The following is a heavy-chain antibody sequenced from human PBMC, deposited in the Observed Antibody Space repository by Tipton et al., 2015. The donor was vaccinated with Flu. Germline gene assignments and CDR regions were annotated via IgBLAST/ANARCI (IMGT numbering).Heavy chain of an antibody. CDR3: ARLSYYDVDLKNFYFDY. Sequence: GLVKPSETLSLTCIVSGDSINSGNYFCAWIRQPPGKRLELIGSIYPSGTTYYNPSLKSRVTMSLDTSKNQLSLKLSSVTAADTAMFYCARLSYYDVDLKNFYFDYWGQGALVTVSS. V-gene: IGHV4-39*01. J-gene: IGHJ4*02. CDR1: GDSINSGNYF. D-gene: IGHD3-10*02. CDR2: IYPSGTT.